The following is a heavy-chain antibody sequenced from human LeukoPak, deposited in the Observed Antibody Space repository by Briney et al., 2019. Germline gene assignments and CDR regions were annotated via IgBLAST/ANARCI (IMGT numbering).Heavy chain of an antibody. V-gene: IGHV3-7*01. J-gene: IGHJ4*02. CDR3: ARDSSRGDFEY. D-gene: IGHD3-10*01. CDR2: IKHDGSQK. CDR1: GFTFSHYW. Sequence: PGGSLRLSGAASGFTFSHYWMSWVRRAPGKGLEWVANIKHDGSQKEHVDSVKGRFTISRDNAKNSLFLQMNSLRAEDTAVYFCARDSSRGDFEYWGQGTLVTVSS.